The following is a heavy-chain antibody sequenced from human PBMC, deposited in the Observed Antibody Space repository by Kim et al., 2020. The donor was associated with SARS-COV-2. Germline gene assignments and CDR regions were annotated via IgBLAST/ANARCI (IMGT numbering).Heavy chain of an antibody. CDR3: ARDVDSSSWSFDY. D-gene: IGHD6-13*01. J-gene: IGHJ4*02. Sequence: YALSMKSRITISPDTSKNPFSLHLNSVTPEDTAVYYCARDVDSSSWSFDYWGQGTLVTVSS. V-gene: IGHV6-1*01.